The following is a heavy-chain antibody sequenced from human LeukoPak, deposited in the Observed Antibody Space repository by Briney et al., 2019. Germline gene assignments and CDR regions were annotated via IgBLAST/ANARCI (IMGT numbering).Heavy chain of an antibody. D-gene: IGHD3-9*01. Sequence: GGSLRLSCAASGFTFSNAWMSWVRQAPGKGLEWVGRIKSKTDGGTTDYAAPVKGRFTISRDDSKNTLYLQINSLKTEDTAVYYCTTGDYDILTGYSDWGQGTLVTVSS. CDR2: IKSKTDGGTT. V-gene: IGHV3-15*01. CDR1: GFTFSNAW. CDR3: TTGDYDILTGYSD. J-gene: IGHJ4*02.